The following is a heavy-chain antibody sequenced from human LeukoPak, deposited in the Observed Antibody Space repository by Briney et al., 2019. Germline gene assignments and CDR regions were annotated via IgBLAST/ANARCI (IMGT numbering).Heavy chain of an antibody. CDR3: ASLMVRGIRDFDH. CDR1: GFTFTQYP. CDR2: ISYDGTNN. V-gene: IGHV3-30*04. D-gene: IGHD3-10*01. Sequence: GGCLRLSYAASGFTFTQYPIHWVGQAPGNWLASVVVISYDGTNNYRADSVKGRFTISRDNANNTLYLQMNSLRPEDTAVYFCASLMVRGIRDFDHWGQGTLVTVSS. J-gene: IGHJ4*02.